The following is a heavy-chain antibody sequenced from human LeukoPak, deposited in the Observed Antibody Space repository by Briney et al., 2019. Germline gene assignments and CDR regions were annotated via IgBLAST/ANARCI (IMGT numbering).Heavy chain of an antibody. J-gene: IGHJ4*02. V-gene: IGHV3-23*01. CDR3: ASLPVVTPDFDY. CDR1: GFTFSSYA. Sequence: PGGSLRLSCAASGFTFSSYAMSWVRQAPGKGLEWVSAISGSGGSTYYADSVKGRFTISRDNSKNTLYLQMNSLRAEDTAVYYCASLPVVTPDFDYWGQGTLVTVSS. CDR2: ISGSGGST. D-gene: IGHD4-23*01.